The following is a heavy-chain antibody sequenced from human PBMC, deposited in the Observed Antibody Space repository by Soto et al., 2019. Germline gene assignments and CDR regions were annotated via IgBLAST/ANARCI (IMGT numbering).Heavy chain of an antibody. CDR3: ARIYCTTTTCDSRFDP. Sequence: PGESLKISCTGFGYTFTTFWISWVRQMPGNGLEWMGRIDPGDTYATYSPAFQGHVTISADKATSTAYLQWSSLKASDTAMDFCARIYCTTTTCDSRFDPWGQGTLVTVSS. J-gene: IGHJ5*02. D-gene: IGHD2-2*01. CDR2: IDPGDTYA. V-gene: IGHV5-10-1*01. CDR1: GYTFTTFW.